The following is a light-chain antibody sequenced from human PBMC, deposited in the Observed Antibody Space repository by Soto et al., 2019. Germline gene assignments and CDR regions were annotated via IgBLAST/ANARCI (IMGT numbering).Light chain of an antibody. J-gene: IGKJ3*01. CDR3: QQYEILTPAFT. CDR2: DVS. V-gene: IGKV1-33*01. Sequence: DIQMTQSPSSLSASVGNRVTITCQASHDISDHLNWYQQKFGKAPKLLIYDVSNLETGVPSRFSGSGSGTNFSLTINSLQPEDFGTYYCQQYEILTPAFTFGPGTKVDVK. CDR1: HDISDH.